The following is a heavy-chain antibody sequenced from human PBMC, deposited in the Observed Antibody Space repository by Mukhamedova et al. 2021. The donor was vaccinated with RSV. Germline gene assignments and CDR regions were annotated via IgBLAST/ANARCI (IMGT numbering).Heavy chain of an antibody. V-gene: IGHV3-7*03. D-gene: IGHD5-12*01. CDR3: ARHLYSGASDFEY. J-gene: IGHJ4*02. Sequence: WVRQAPGKGLEWVADIEDYGNEKNYVDSVKGRFTTSRDNAKNLLFLQMKSLRVEDTAVYYCARHLYSGASDFEYWGQGTLVTVSS. CDR2: IEDYGNEK.